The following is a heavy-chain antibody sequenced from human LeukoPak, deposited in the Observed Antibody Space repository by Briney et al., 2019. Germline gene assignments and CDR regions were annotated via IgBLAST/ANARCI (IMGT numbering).Heavy chain of an antibody. V-gene: IGHV3-43D*03. D-gene: IGHD6-19*01. CDR3: AKDSSGWYNYLDY. J-gene: IGHJ4*02. CDR1: GFTFSTYW. Sequence: GGSLRLSCAASGFTFSTYWMSWVRQAPGKGLEWVSLISWDGGSTYYADSVKGRFTISRDNSKNSLYLQMNSLRAEDTALYYCAKDSSGWYNYLDYWGQGTLVTVSS. CDR2: ISWDGGST.